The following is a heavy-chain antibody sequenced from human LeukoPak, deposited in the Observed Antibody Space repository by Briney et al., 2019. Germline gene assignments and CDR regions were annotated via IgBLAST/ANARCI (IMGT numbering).Heavy chain of an antibody. CDR2: ISNSGGSS. V-gene: IGHV3-23*01. D-gene: IGHD3-9*01. CDR1: GFTFSSYG. Sequence: PWGSLRLSCAASGFTFSSYGMSWVRQAPGKGLEWVSTISNSGGSSYYADSVKGRFTISRDNSKNSLYLQMNSLRSEDTAVYYCARTLRYFDWLFPGGNYYYYMDVWVKGTTVTISS. CDR3: ARTLRYFDWLFPGGNYYYYMDV. J-gene: IGHJ6*03.